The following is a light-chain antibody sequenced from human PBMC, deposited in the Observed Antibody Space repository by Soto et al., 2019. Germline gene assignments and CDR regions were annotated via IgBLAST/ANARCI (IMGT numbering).Light chain of an antibody. V-gene: IGKV3-20*01. CDR2: GAS. CDR1: QSVYVN. J-gene: IGKJ3*01. CDR3: QQYSGSPFT. Sequence: EIVLTQSPGTLSLSPGEGATLSCRASQSVYVNLAWYQQKPGQSPRLLIYGASTRATDIPHRFSGSGSDTDFTLTISRLEPEDFAVYYCQQYSGSPFTFGPGTKVNI.